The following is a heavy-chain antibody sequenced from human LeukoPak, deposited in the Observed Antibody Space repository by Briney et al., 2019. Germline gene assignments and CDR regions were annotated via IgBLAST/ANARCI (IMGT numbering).Heavy chain of an antibody. CDR1: GYTFTGHY. D-gene: IGHD3-3*01. Sequence: GASVKVSCKASGYTFTGHYMHWVRQAPGQGLEWMGWINPNSGGTNYAQKFQGRVTMTRDTSISTAYMELSKLRSDDTAVYYCARDPNRTIFGVVINGDLDYWGQGTLVTVSS. CDR3: ARDPNRTIFGVVINGDLDY. CDR2: INPNSGGT. J-gene: IGHJ4*02. V-gene: IGHV1-2*02.